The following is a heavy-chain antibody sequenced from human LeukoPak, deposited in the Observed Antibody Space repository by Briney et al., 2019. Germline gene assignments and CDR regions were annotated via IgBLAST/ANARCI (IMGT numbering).Heavy chain of an antibody. J-gene: IGHJ6*02. CDR2: IYTTGIT. Sequence: PSETLSLTCTVSGGSIRSYYWNWIRQPAGKGLEWIGRIYTTGITNYNPSLKSRVTMSVDTSKNDFSLKLSSVTAADTAVYYCARGGAAAAGTYYYYGMDVWGQGTTVTVSS. CDR3: ARGGAAAAGTYYYYGMDV. CDR1: GGSIRSYY. V-gene: IGHV4-4*07. D-gene: IGHD6-13*01.